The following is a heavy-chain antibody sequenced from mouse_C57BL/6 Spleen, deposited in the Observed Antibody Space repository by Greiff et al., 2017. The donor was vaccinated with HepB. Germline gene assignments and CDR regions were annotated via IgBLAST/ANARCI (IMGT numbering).Heavy chain of an antibody. J-gene: IGHJ2*01. Sequence: DVKLVESGGELVKPGGSLKLSCAASGFTFSSYGMSWVRQTPDKRLEWVATISSGGSYTYYPDRVKGRFTISRDNAKNTLYLQMSSLKSEDTAMYYCAIHVRGYDYDGDFDYWGQGTTLTVSS. CDR1: GFTFSSYG. V-gene: IGHV5-6*02. D-gene: IGHD2-4*01. CDR2: ISSGGSYT. CDR3: AIHVRGYDYDGDFDY.